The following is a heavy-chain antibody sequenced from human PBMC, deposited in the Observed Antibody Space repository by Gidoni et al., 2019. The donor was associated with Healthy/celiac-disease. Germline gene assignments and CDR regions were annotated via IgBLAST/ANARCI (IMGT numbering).Heavy chain of an antibody. CDR1: GFTFSSYS. D-gene: IGHD2-15*01. V-gene: IGHV3-21*01. Sequence: EVQLVESGGGLVTPGGSLRLSCAASGFTFSSYSMNWVRQAPGKGLEWVSSISSSSSYIYYADSVKGRFTISRDNAKNSLYLQMNSLRAEDTAVYYCARDLVVVVAASWFDPWGQGTLVTVSS. CDR2: ISSSSSYI. J-gene: IGHJ5*02. CDR3: ARDLVVVVAASWFDP.